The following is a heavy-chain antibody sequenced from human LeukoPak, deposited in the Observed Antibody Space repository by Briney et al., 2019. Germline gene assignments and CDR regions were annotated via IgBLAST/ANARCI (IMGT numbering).Heavy chain of an antibody. D-gene: IGHD2-21*01. J-gene: IGHJ3*02. V-gene: IGHV4-59*12. Sequence: SETLSLTCTVSGGSISSYYWSWIRQPPGKGLEWIGYIYYSGSTNYNPSLKGRVTISVDTSKNQFSLKLSSVTAADTAVYYCAREVWSAFDIWGQGTMVTVSS. CDR3: AREVWSAFDI. CDR1: GGSISSYY. CDR2: IYYSGST.